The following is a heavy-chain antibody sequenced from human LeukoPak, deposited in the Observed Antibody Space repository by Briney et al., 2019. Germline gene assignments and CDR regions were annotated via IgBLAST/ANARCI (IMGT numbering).Heavy chain of an antibody. Sequence: SETLSLTCTVSGGSISSYYWSWIRQPPGKGLEWIGYIYYSGSTNYNPSLKSRVTISVDTSKNQFSLKLSSVTAADTAVYYCARGLWSFNRSGWRSPAFDIWGQGTMVTVSS. D-gene: IGHD6-19*01. CDR1: GGSISSYY. CDR3: ARGLWSFNRSGWRSPAFDI. CDR2: IYYSGST. V-gene: IGHV4-59*01. J-gene: IGHJ3*02.